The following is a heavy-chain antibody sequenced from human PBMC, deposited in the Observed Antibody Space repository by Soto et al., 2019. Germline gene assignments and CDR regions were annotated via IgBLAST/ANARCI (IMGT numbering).Heavy chain of an antibody. D-gene: IGHD3-3*01. V-gene: IGHV1-69*13. CDR1: GGTFSSYA. CDR3: ARGQDYDFWSGPEN. Sequence: ASVKVSCKASGGTFSSYAISWVRQAPGQGLEWMGGIIPIFGTASYAQKFQGRVTITADESTSTAYMELSSLRSEDTAVYYCARGQDYDFWSGPENWGQGTLVTVSS. J-gene: IGHJ4*02. CDR2: IIPIFGTA.